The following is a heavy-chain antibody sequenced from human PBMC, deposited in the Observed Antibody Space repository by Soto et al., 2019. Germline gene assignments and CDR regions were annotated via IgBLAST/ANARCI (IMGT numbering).Heavy chain of an antibody. CDR3: AKDRGYCTNGVCYYFDY. CDR1: GFTFSSYG. Sequence: VGSLRLSCAASGFTFSSYGMHWVRQAPGKGLEWVAVISYDGSNKYYADSVKGRFTISRDNSKNTLYLQMNSLRAEDTAVYYCAKDRGYCTNGVCYYFDYWGQGTLVTVSS. CDR2: ISYDGSNK. D-gene: IGHD2-8*01. V-gene: IGHV3-30*18. J-gene: IGHJ4*02.